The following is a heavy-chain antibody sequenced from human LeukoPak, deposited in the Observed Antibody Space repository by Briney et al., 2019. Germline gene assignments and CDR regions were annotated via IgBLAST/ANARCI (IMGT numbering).Heavy chain of an antibody. CDR2: ISSTSVI. Sequence: PGGSLRLSCAVSGFTFSGYNMNWVRQAPGKGLEWIAYISSTSVIYYADSLKGRFTISRDNAKNSLYLQMNSLRVGDTAVYYCAREGDGGNSGFAYWGQGTLVTVSS. V-gene: IGHV3-48*01. D-gene: IGHD4-23*01. J-gene: IGHJ4*02. CDR1: GFTFSGYN. CDR3: AREGDGGNSGFAY.